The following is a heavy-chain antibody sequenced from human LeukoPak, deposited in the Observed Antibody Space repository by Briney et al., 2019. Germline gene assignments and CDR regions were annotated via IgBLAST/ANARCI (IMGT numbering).Heavy chain of an antibody. CDR2: IYRSGST. V-gene: IGHV3-53*01. CDR3: AIALYEFCSGGSCYSYYFVY. Sequence: GGSLRLSCAASGFTLSSNYTSWVRQAPGKGLEWVSVIYRSGSTSYTDPVTGGFTISRDNSKKTLYLQMSCLRAEETAVYYCAIALYEFCSGGSCYSYYFVYWGQGTLVTVSS. CDR1: GFTLSSNY. D-gene: IGHD2-15*01. J-gene: IGHJ4*02.